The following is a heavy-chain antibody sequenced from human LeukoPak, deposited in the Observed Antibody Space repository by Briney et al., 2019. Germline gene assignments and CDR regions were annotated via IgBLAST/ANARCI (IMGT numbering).Heavy chain of an antibody. CDR1: GFTFSDHY. V-gene: IGHV3-72*01. D-gene: IGHD3-3*01. CDR2: TRNKANSYTT. J-gene: IGHJ4*02. CDR3: ARGPSYDFWSGPSWSTYYFDC. Sequence: GGSLRLSCAASGFTFSDHYMDWVRQAPGKGLEWVGRTRNKANSYTTEYAASVKGRFTISRDDSKNSLYLQMNSLKTEDTAVYYCARGPSYDFWSGPSWSTYYFDCWGQGTLVTVSS.